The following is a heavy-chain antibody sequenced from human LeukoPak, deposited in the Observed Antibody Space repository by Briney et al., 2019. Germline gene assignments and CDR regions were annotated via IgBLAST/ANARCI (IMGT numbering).Heavy chain of an antibody. V-gene: IGHV1-18*01. D-gene: IGHD6-13*01. J-gene: IGHJ6*02. Sequence: ASVTVSFKTSGYTFTSYGISWVRQAPGQGLEWMGWISAYNGNTNYAQKLQGRVTMTTDTSTSTAYMELRSLRSDDTAVYYCAGGYSSSWYSSRDYYYGTDVWGQGTTVTVSS. CDR3: AGGYSSSWYSSRDYYYGTDV. CDR1: GYTFTSYG. CDR2: ISAYNGNT.